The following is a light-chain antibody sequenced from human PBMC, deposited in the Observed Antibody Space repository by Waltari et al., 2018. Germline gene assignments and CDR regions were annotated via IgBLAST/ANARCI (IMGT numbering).Light chain of an antibody. CDR3: QSSDSTDVV. CDR2: EDD. CDR1: SCGVANNY. V-gene: IGLV6-57*03. J-gene: IGLJ2*01. Sequence: NFILTQPPSVSASPGETVTISCTRSSCGVANNYVPWYQQRPGSVPITVIFEDDQRPSGVPDRFSGSLDSSSDSASLTISDLRTEDEADYYCQSSDSTDVVFGGGTKLTVL.